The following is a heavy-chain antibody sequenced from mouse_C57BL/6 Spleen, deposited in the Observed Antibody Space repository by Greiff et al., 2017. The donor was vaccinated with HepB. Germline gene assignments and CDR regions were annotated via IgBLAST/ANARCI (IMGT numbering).Heavy chain of an antibody. D-gene: IGHD2-4*01. CDR1: GYTFTDYE. CDR2: IDPETGGT. CDR3: TRRGDYAWFAY. V-gene: IGHV1-15*01. Sequence: VKVVESGAELVRPGASVTLSCKASGYTFTDYEMHWVKQTPVHGLEWIGAIDPETGGTAYNQKFKGKAILTADKSSSTAYMELRSLTSEDSAVYYCTRRGDYAWFAYWGQGTLVTVSA. J-gene: IGHJ3*01.